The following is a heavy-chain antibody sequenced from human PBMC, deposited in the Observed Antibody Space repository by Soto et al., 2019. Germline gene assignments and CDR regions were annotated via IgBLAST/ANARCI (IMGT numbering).Heavy chain of an antibody. Sequence: SETLSLTCTVSGGSISSSSYYWGWIRQPPGKGLEWIGSIYYSGSTYYNPSLKSRVTISVDTSKNQFSLKLSSVTAADTAVYYCARTTIFGVVIISHSYGMDVWGQGTTVTLSS. J-gene: IGHJ6*02. V-gene: IGHV4-39*01. CDR1: GGSISSSSYY. CDR2: IYYSGST. CDR3: ARTTIFGVVIISHSYGMDV. D-gene: IGHD3-3*01.